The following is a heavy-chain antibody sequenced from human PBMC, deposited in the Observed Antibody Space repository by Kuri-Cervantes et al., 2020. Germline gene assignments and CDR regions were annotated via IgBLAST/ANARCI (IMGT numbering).Heavy chain of an antibody. CDR2: FSGSGGGT. CDR1: GFSFSNFA. V-gene: IGHV3-23*01. Sequence: GESLKISCVASGFSFSNFAMNWIRQVPGKGLDWVSGFSGSGGGTEYADSVKGRFTISRDNSKSTVYLQMNSLRRDDTAVIYCARDFFSSALYGIIDYWGQGTLVTVSS. CDR3: ARDFFSSALYGIIDY. J-gene: IGHJ4*02. D-gene: IGHD2-2*01.